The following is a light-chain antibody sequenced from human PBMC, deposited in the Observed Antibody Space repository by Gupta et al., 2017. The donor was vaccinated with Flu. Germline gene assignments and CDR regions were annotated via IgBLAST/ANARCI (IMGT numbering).Light chain of an antibody. CDR1: RSDVGGYNY. V-gene: IGLV2-11*01. CDR3: CSYAGRYTYV. J-gene: IGLJ1*01. Sequence: QPALTQPRSVSGYPGQSGPISCTRTRSDVGGYNYVSCYQQPPAKTPHLMIYDVTNRPAGVPARFSGSKSANTASLTISGDSADEEADYYCCSYAGRYTYVFGSGTKVTVL. CDR2: DVT.